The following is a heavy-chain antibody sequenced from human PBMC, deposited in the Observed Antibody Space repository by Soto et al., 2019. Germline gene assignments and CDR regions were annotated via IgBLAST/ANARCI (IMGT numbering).Heavy chain of an antibody. J-gene: IGHJ4*02. CDR3: ARDQLYDGSGDYRY. CDR2: ISTYNGNT. CDR1: GYTFTNYG. Sequence: ASVKVSCKASGYTFTNYGISWVRQAPGQGLEWMGWISTYNGNTHSAQKLQDRVIMTTDTSTSTAYMELRSLSPDDTAVYYCARDQLYDGSGDYRYWGQGTLVTVSS. D-gene: IGHD3-22*01. V-gene: IGHV1-18*01.